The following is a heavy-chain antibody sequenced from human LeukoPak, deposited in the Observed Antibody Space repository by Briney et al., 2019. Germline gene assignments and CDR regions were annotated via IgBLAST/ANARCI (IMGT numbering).Heavy chain of an antibody. V-gene: IGHV3-66*01. Sequence: VGSLRLSCAASGFTVSSNYMSWVRQAPGKGLEWVSVIYSGGSTYYADSVKGRFAISRDNSKNTLYLQMSSLRAEDTAVYYCARDTSDYFGSGTYGSDFWGQGTLVAVSS. J-gene: IGHJ4*02. CDR1: GFTVSSNY. D-gene: IGHD3-10*01. CDR2: IYSGGST. CDR3: ARDTSDYFGSGTYGSDF.